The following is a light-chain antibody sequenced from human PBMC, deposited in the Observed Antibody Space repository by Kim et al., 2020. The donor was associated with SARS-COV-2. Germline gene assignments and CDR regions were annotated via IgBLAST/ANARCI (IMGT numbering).Light chain of an antibody. J-gene: IGLJ3*02. CDR3: QTWGTGWV. CDR2: LNSDGSH. V-gene: IGLV4-69*01. CDR1: SGHSSYA. Sequence: PCKPTCTLSSGHSSYAIAWHQQQPEKGPRYLMKLNSDGSHSKGDGIPDRFSGSSSGAERYLTISSLQSEDEADYYCQTWGTGWVFGGGTQLTVL.